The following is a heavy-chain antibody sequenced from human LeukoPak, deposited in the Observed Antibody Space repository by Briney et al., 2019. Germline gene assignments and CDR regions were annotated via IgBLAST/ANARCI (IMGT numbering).Heavy chain of an antibody. J-gene: IGHJ6*03. V-gene: IGHV4-34*01. CDR2: INDSGNT. D-gene: IGHD3-16*01. Sequence: SETLSLTCAVSGGSLSGNYWRWIRQSPGKGLEWIGEINDSGNTNYNPSLESRVTISVDTSEKQFSLRLNSVTAADTAVYYCARVGESGGYYYMDVWGKGTTVTVSS. CDR1: GGSLSGNY. CDR3: ARVGESGGYYYMDV.